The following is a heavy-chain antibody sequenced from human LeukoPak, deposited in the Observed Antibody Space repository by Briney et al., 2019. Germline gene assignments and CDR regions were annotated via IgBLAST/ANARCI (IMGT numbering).Heavy chain of an antibody. CDR3: AKQTYDLLTSQRRIVDI. Sequence: PSETLSLTCTVSGGSISTTTYYWGWIRQPPGKGLEWIANLYYAGHTYFNPSLQSRVTISIDLSKNQFSLKLRSVTAADTAVYYCAKQTYDLLTSQRRIVDIWGQGTMVTVSS. D-gene: IGHD3-9*01. CDR1: GGSISTTTYY. V-gene: IGHV4-39*01. CDR2: LYYAGHT. J-gene: IGHJ3*02.